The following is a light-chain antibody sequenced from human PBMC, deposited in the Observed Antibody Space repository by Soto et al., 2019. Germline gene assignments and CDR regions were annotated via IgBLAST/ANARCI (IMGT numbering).Light chain of an antibody. CDR3: SSYTRDRTYV. CDR1: SSDVGAYNY. J-gene: IGLJ1*01. V-gene: IGLV2-14*01. Sequence: QSALTQPASVSGSDGQSITISCTGTSSDVGAYNYVSWYQQHPGKAPKLMISEVSNRPSGVSNRFSASKSGNTASLTISGLQADDEADYFCSSYTRDRTYVFGNGTKVTV. CDR2: EVS.